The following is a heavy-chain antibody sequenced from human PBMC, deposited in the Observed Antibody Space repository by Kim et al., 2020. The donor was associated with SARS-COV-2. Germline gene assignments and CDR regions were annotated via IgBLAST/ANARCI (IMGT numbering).Heavy chain of an antibody. D-gene: IGHD3-10*01. Sequence: SPSLKSRVTISVDTSKNQFSLRLSSVTAADTAVYYCARSVTMVRGVGFDPWGQGTLVTVSS. V-gene: IGHV4-39*01. J-gene: IGHJ5*02. CDR3: ARSVTMVRGVGFDP.